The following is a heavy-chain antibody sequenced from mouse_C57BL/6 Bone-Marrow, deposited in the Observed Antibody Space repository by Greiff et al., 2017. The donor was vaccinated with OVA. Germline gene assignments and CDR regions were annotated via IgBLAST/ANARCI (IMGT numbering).Heavy chain of an antibody. D-gene: IGHD1-1*01. CDR1: GYTFTSYW. Sequence: VQLQQPGAELVKPGASVKLSCKASGYTFTSYWMHWVKQRPGRGLEWIGRIDPNSGGTKYNEKFKSKATLTVDKPSSPAYMQLSSLTSEDSAVYYCARGDYYGSSYVGYWGQGTTLTVSS. J-gene: IGHJ2*01. V-gene: IGHV1-72*01. CDR3: ARGDYYGSSYVGY. CDR2: IDPNSGGT.